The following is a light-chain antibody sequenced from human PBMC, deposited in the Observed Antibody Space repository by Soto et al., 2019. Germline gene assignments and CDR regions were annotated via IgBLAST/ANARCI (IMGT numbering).Light chain of an antibody. CDR3: CLYAGGASVV. CDR1: SSDIGRYNL. Sequence: QSALTQPASVSGSPGQSITISCTGTSSDIGRYNLVSWYQQHPGKAPKLIIYEDIERPSGVSDRFSGSKSGNTASLTISWLQTEDEADYYCCLYAGGASVVSGGGTQLAVL. CDR2: EDI. J-gene: IGLJ2*01. V-gene: IGLV2-23*01.